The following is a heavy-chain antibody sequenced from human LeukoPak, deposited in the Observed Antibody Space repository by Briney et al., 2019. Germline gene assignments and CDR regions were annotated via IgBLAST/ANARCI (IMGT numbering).Heavy chain of an antibody. J-gene: IGHJ5*02. V-gene: IGHV1-18*01. D-gene: IGHD6-13*01. CDR1: GGTFSSYA. CDR3: ARPKRAAAAGTGNWFDP. Sequence: ASVKVSCKASGGTFSSYAISWVRQAPGQGLEWMGWINTYNGNTNYAQKLQGRVTLTTDTSTSTAYMELRSLRSDDTAVYYCARPKRAAAAGTGNWFDPWGQGTLVTVSS. CDR2: INTYNGNT.